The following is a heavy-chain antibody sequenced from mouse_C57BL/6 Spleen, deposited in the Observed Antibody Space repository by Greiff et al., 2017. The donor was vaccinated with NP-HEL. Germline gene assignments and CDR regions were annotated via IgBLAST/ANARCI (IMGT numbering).Heavy chain of an antibody. V-gene: IGHV3-6*01. CDR2: ISYDGSN. CDR1: GYSITSGYY. D-gene: IGHD2-3*01. J-gene: IGHJ4*01. Sequence: EVKLLESGPGLVKPSQSLSLTCSVTGYSITSGYYWNWIRQFPGNKLEWMGYISYDGSNNYNPSLKNRISITRDTSKNQFFLKLNSVTTEDTATYYGARYYNGYGPETTVYYAMDYWGQGTSVTVSS. CDR3: ARYYNGYGPETTVYYAMDY.